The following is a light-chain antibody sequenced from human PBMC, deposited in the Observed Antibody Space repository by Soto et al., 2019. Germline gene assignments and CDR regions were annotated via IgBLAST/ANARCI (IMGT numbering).Light chain of an antibody. V-gene: IGKV3-15*01. CDR2: RAS. J-gene: IGKJ4*01. CDR1: QSINSN. Sequence: EIVTTQSPATLSLSPGERATLSCRASQSINSNLAWYQQKPGQAPRLFMFRASSRATGIPARFSGSGSETEFNLTISSLQSEDFAVYYCQQYNNWPRATFGGGTKVETK. CDR3: QQYNNWPRAT.